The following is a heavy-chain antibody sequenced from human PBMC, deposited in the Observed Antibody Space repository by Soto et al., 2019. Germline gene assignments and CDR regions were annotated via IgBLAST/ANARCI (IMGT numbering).Heavy chain of an antibody. D-gene: IGHD6-19*01. Sequence: PSETLSLTCSVSGGSINSSSYFWGWVRQPPGKGLEWIGSIYYSGSTYYNPSFRSRVTISVDTSKNQFSLKLSSVTAADTAVFYCARHYSSGSRNWFAPWGQGTLVTVSS. J-gene: IGHJ5*02. CDR2: IYYSGST. CDR1: GGSINSSSYF. V-gene: IGHV4-39*01. CDR3: ARHYSSGSRNWFAP.